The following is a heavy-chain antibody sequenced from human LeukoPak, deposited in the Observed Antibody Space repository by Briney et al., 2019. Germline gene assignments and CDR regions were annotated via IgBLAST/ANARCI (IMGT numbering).Heavy chain of an antibody. CDR2: IYTSGST. J-gene: IGHJ4*02. CDR3: ARDSSSGWKHDY. D-gene: IGHD6-19*01. CDR1: GGSISSYY. Sequence: NPSETLSLTCTVSGGSISSYYWSWIQQPAGKGLEWIGRIYTSGSTNYNPSLKSRVTMSVDTSKNQFSLKLSSVTAADTAVYYCARDSSSGWKHDYWGQGTLVTVSS. V-gene: IGHV4-4*07.